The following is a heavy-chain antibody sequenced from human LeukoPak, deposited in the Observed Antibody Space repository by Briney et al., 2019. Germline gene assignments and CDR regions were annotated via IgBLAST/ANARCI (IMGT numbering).Heavy chain of an antibody. CDR3: ARRYNYDFWSGPILFDY. CDR1: GFTFSSYW. V-gene: IGHV3-7*01. D-gene: IGHD3-3*01. J-gene: IGHJ4*02. CDR2: IKQDGSEK. Sequence: PGGSLRLSCAASGFTFSSYWMSWVRQAPGRGLEWVANIKQDGSEKYYVDSVKGRFTISRDNAKNSLYLQMNSLRAEDTAVYYCARRYNYDFWSGPILFDYWGQGTLVTVSS.